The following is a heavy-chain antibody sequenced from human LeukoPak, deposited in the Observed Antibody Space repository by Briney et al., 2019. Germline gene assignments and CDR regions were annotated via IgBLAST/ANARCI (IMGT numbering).Heavy chain of an antibody. CDR1: GFIFNTFG. Sequence: GGSLRLSCSASGFIFNTFGMNWVRQAPGKGLEWVSSITSTTTYTYYADSVKGRFTISRDNAKNSLYLQMNSLRAEDTAVYYCARDWGGRNWGQGTMVTVSS. CDR3: ARDWGGRN. D-gene: IGHD2-15*01. J-gene: IGHJ3*01. V-gene: IGHV3-21*01. CDR2: ITSTTTYT.